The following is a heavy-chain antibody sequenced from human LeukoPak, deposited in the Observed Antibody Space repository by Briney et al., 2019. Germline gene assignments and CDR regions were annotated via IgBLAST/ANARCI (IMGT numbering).Heavy chain of an antibody. CDR2: ITGSGSGI. CDR3: AKWGDYDVLTGYYVSDY. D-gene: IGHD3-9*01. CDR1: GFTFSNYA. Sequence: GGSLRLSGAASGFTFSNYAMSWVRQAPGKGLEWVSAITGSGSGIYYADSMKSRFTISRDNSKNTLYLQINSLRAEDTAVYYCAKWGDYDVLTGYYVSDYWGQGTLATVSS. J-gene: IGHJ4*02. V-gene: IGHV3-23*01.